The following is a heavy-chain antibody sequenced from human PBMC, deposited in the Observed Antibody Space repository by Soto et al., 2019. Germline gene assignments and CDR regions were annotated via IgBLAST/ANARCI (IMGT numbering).Heavy chain of an antibody. Sequence: GGSLRLSCEASGFPFSPAWMNWVRQAPGKGLEWVGRIRDKTDGGTTDYAAPVKGRFTISGDDSKNTVYLQMNSLKTEDTALYYCTTGGAWGPGSLVTVSS. V-gene: IGHV3-15*07. D-gene: IGHD3-10*01. CDR1: GFPFSPAW. CDR3: TTGGA. J-gene: IGHJ5*02. CDR2: IRDKTDGGTT.